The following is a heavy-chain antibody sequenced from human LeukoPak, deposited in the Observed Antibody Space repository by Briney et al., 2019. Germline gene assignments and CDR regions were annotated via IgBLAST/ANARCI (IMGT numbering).Heavy chain of an antibody. J-gene: IGHJ4*02. CDR2: IYPGDSVT. V-gene: IGHV5-51*01. CDR1: GYSFNSHW. CDR3: ARRGYGGNDHYFDY. Sequence: GESLKISCKGSGYSFNSHWIGWVRPMPGKGLEWMGIIYPGDSVTRYSPSFQGQVTISADKSIITAYLQWSSLKASDTAMYYCARRGYGGNDHYFDYWGQGTLVTVSS. D-gene: IGHD4-23*01.